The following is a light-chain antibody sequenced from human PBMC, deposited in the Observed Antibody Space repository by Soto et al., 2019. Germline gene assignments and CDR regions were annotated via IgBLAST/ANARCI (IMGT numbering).Light chain of an antibody. CDR2: GNS. CDR3: QSSERRLSGYV. J-gene: IGLJ1*01. V-gene: IGLV1-40*01. CDR1: SSDVGAAYD. Sequence: QSVLTQPPSVSGAPGQRVTISCTGSSSDVGAAYDVHWYQHLPGTAPKLLIYGNSNRPSGVPDRFSGSKSGTSASLAITGLQAEDEADYYCQSSERRLSGYVFGTGTKVTVL.